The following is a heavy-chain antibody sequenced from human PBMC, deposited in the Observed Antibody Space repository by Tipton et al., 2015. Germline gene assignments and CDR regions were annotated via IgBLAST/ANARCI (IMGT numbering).Heavy chain of an antibody. D-gene: IGHD3-16*01. J-gene: IGHJ5*02. V-gene: IGHV6-1*01. CDR1: GDSVSSHSAA. CDR2: TYYRSKWYD. CDR3: ARGGFTWSDP. Sequence: GLVKPSQTLSLTYAISGDSVSSHSAAWNWIRQSPSRGLEWLARTYYRSKWYDDYALSVQGRMTISADTSKNQFSLQLKSVTTEDTAVYYCARGGFTWSDPWGPGTLVTVSS.